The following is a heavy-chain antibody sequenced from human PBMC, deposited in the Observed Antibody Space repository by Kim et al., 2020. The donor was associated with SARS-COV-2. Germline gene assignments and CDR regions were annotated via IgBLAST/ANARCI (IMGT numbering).Heavy chain of an antibody. D-gene: IGHD5-12*01. CDR1: GFTFSSYG. Sequence: GGSLRLSCAASGFTFSSYGMHWVRQAPGKGLEWVAVISYDGSNKYYADSVKGRFTISRDNSKNTLYLQMNSLRAEDTAVYYCAKGYSGYDRLSASDYWGQGTLVTVSS. V-gene: IGHV3-30*18. CDR3: AKGYSGYDRLSASDY. CDR2: ISYDGSNK. J-gene: IGHJ4*02.